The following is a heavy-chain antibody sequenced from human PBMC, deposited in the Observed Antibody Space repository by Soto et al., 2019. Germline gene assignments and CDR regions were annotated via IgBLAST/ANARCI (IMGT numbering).Heavy chain of an antibody. CDR3: ARDRDLYYYGSDH. V-gene: IGHV1-8*01. Sequence: ASVKVSCKASGYTFTSYDINWVRQATGRGLEWMGWMNPNSGNTGYAQKFQGRVTMTRNTSISTAYMELSSLRSEDTAVYYCARDRDLYYYGSDHWRQGTLVTVSS. J-gene: IGHJ4*02. D-gene: IGHD3-10*01. CDR1: GYTFTSYD. CDR2: MNPNSGNT.